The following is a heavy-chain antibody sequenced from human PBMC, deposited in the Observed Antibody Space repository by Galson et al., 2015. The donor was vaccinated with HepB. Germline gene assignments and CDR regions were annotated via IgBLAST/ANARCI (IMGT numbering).Heavy chain of an antibody. J-gene: IGHJ6*02. V-gene: IGHV3-49*04. CDR1: GFTFGDYA. D-gene: IGHD5-12*01. CDR3: TRGPYSGYDQVYYYYGMDV. Sequence: LRLSCAASGFTFGDYAMSWVRQAPGKGLEWVGFIRSKAYGGTTEYAASVKGRFTISRDDSKSIAYLQMNSLKTEDTAVYYCTRGPYSGYDQVYYYYGMDVWGQGTTVTVSS. CDR2: IRSKAYGGTT.